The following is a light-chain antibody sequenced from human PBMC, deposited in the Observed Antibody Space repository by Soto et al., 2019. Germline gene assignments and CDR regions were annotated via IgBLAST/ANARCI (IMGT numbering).Light chain of an antibody. CDR2: WAS. CDR1: QSVLYSSNNKNY. J-gene: IGKJ1*01. Sequence: DIVMTQSPDSLAVSLGERATINCKSSQSVLYSSNNKNYLAWYQQKPGQSPKLLIYWASTRESGVPDRFSGSGSGTDFTLTISSLQAEDVAVYYCQQYYRTPPTFGQGTKV. CDR3: QQYYRTPPT. V-gene: IGKV4-1*01.